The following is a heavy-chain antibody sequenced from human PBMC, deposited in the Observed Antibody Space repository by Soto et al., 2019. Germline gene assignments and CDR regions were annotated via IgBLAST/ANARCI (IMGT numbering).Heavy chain of an antibody. CDR1: GFTFSSYA. CDR2: ISGSGGST. V-gene: IGHV3-23*01. J-gene: IGHJ4*02. D-gene: IGHD3-3*01. Sequence: EVKLLESGGGLVQPGGSLRLSCAASGFTFSSYAMIWVRQAPGKGLAWVSAISGSGGSTYYADSVKDRFTIYRDNSKNTLYMKMNSLRAEDTAVYYCANWSARVYLASFDYWGQGTLVTVSS. CDR3: ANWSARVYLASFDY.